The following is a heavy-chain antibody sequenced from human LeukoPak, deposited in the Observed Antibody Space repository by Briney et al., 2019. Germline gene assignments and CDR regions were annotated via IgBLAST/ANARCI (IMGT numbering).Heavy chain of an antibody. CDR2: IRSKANSYAT. CDR3: TRRDYYDSSGYYDY. J-gene: IGHJ4*02. D-gene: IGHD3-22*01. CDR1: GFTFGGSA. Sequence: GGSLRLSCAASGFTFGGSAMHWVRQASGKGLEWVGRIRSKANSYATAYAASVKGRFTISRDNSKNTAYLQMNSLKTEDTAVYYCTRRDYYDSSGYYDYWGQGTLVTVSS. V-gene: IGHV3-73*01.